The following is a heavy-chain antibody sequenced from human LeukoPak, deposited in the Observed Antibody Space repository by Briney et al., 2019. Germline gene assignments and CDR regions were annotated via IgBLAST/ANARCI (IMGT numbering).Heavy chain of an antibody. CDR3: ATEGDYDFYSGDYTGGAYYYGMDV. J-gene: IGHJ6*02. Sequence: GGSLRLSCAASGFTFSDYYMSWVRQAPGKGLEWVANIKQNGSEKYYVDSVKGRFTISRDNAKNSLYLQMNSLRAEDTAVYYCATEGDYDFYSGDYTGGAYYYGMDVWGQGTTVTVSS. CDR1: GFTFSDYY. D-gene: IGHD3-3*01. V-gene: IGHV3-7*03. CDR2: IKQNGSEK.